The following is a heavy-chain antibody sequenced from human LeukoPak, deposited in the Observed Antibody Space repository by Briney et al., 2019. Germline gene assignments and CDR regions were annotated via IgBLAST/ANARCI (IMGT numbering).Heavy chain of an antibody. CDR3: AREGDSSGYYPAYYFDY. D-gene: IGHD3-22*01. V-gene: IGHV1-18*01. CDR2: ISAYNGNT. CDR1: GYTFTSYG. Sequence: ASVKVSCKASGYTFTSYGISWVRQAPGQGLEWMGWISAYNGNTNYAQKLQGRVTMTTDTSTSTAYMELRSLRSDDTAVYYCAREGDSSGYYPAYYFDYWGQGTQVTVSS. J-gene: IGHJ4*02.